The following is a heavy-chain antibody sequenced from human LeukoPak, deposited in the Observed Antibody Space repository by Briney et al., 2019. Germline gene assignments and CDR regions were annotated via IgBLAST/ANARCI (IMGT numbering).Heavy chain of an antibody. V-gene: IGHV1-18*01. CDR1: GYTFTSYG. J-gene: IGHJ4*02. D-gene: IGHD6-13*01. Sequence: ASVKVSCKASGYTFTSYGISWVRQAPGQGLEWMGWISAYNGNTNYAQKLQGRVTMTTDTSTSTAYMELRSLRFDDTAVYYCARDRAAADSFDYWGQGTLVTVSS. CDR2: ISAYNGNT. CDR3: ARDRAAADSFDY.